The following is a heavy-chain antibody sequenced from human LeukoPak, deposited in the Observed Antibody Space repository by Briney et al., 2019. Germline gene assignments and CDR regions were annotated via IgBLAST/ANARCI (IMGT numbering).Heavy chain of an antibody. CDR1: GGSFSGYY. CDR3: ARGSSGXYYVRFDP. V-gene: IGHV4-34*01. CDR2: INHSGST. D-gene: IGHD3-22*01. J-gene: IGHJ5*02. Sequence: SETLSLTCAVYGGSFSGYYWSWIRRPPGKGLEWIGEINHSGSTNYNPSLKSRVTISVDTSKNQFSLKLSSVTAADTAVYYCARGSSGXYYVRFDPWGQGTLVTVSS.